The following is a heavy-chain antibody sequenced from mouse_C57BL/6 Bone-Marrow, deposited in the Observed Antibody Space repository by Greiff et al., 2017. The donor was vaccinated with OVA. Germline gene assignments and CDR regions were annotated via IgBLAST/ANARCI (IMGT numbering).Heavy chain of an antibody. Sequence: QVQLQQPGAELVKPGASVKLSCKASGYTFTSYWMHWVKQRPGRGLEWIGSIDPTSGGPKYNEKFKSKATLTVDKPSSTAYMQLSSLTSEDSAVYYWARGGYYGYYCAMDYWGQGTSVTVSS. CDR1: GYTFTSYW. D-gene: IGHD1-1*01. CDR3: ARGGYYGYYCAMDY. J-gene: IGHJ4*01. CDR2: IDPTSGGP. V-gene: IGHV1-72*01.